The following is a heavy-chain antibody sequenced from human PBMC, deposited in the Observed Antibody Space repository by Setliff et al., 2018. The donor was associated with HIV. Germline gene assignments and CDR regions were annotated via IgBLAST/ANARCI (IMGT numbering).Heavy chain of an antibody. J-gene: IGHJ4*02. CDR2: ISGSGGDT. CDR3: VKDSLGAMVPYYFQS. V-gene: IGHV3-23*01. CDR1: GFTFSSYA. Sequence: GGSLRLSCASSGFTFSSYAMTWVRQAPGKGLECVAVISGSGGDTYYADSVKGRCTISRDTSRNTLYLQMNSLRAEDTAVYYCVKDSLGAMVPYYFQSWGQGTLVTVSS. D-gene: IGHD5-18*01.